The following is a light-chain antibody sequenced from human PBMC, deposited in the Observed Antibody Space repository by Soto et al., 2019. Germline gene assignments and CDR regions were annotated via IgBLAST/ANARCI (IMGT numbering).Light chain of an antibody. CDR3: QQSYTNLGT. Sequence: DIRMTQSPSSLSASVGDRVTITCRASQSISSYLNWYQQKPGKVPKLLIYAASSLQSGVPSRFSGSGSGTDFTLTISSLQPEDFATYYCQQSYTNLGTFGQGTKVDIK. V-gene: IGKV1-39*01. CDR2: AAS. J-gene: IGKJ1*01. CDR1: QSISSY.